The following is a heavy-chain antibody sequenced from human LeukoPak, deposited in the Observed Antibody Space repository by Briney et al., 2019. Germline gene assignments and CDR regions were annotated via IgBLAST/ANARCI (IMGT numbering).Heavy chain of an antibody. J-gene: IGHJ3*02. Sequence: ASVKFSCKASGYTFTSYAMHWVRQAPGQRLEWMGWINAGNGNTKYSQKFQGRVTITRDTSASTAYMELSSLRSEDTAVYYCARPRWFGEPDAFDIWGQGTMVTVSS. V-gene: IGHV1-3*01. CDR2: INAGNGNT. CDR3: ARPRWFGEPDAFDI. D-gene: IGHD3-10*01. CDR1: GYTFTSYA.